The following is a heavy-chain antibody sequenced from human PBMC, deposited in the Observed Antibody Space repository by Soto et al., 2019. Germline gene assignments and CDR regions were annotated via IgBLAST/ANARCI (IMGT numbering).Heavy chain of an antibody. CDR2: VYYTGSTST. D-gene: IGHD5-12*01. CDR1: GASINNYY. CDR3: AKYRRTDAEGYRLDF. Sequence: PTDTLYLTCSVSGASINNYYWSWIRQPPGKGLEWIGYVYYTGSTSTKYNPSLQSRVAMSVDSSKNQFSLKLTSMTAADTAIYYCAKYRRTDAEGYRLDFWGPGTLVTVS. V-gene: IGHV4-59*07. J-gene: IGHJ4*02.